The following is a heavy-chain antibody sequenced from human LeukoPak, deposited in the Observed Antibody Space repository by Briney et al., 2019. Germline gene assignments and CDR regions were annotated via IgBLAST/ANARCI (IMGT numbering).Heavy chain of an antibody. CDR1: GFTFSSYA. CDR3: ARGVVRGELRY. CDR2: ISYDGSNK. V-gene: IGHV3-30*04. D-gene: IGHD3-10*01. Sequence: PGRSLRLSCAASGFTFSSYAMHWVRQAPGKGLEWVAVISYDGSNKYYADSVKGRFTISRDNSKNTLYLQVNSLRAEDTAVYYCARGVVRGELRYWGQGTLVTVSS. J-gene: IGHJ4*02.